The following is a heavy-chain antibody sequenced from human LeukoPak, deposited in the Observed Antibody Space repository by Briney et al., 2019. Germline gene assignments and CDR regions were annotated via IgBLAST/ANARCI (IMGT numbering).Heavy chain of an antibody. J-gene: IGHJ4*02. CDR1: GFTFNTYT. CDR3: VRDLGGRSGH. V-gene: IGHV3-30-3*01. Sequence: GGSLRLSCAASGFTFNTYTIHWVRQAPGKGLEWVAVISYDESNKYYADSVKGRFTISRDDSKNTLYLQMNSLRAEDTAVYYCVRDLGGRSGHWGQGTLVTVSS. D-gene: IGHD1-26*01. CDR2: ISYDESNK.